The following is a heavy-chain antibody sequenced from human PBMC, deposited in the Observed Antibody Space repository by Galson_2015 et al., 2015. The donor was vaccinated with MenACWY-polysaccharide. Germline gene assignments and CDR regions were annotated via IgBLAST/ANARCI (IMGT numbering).Heavy chain of an antibody. CDR3: ARARWVDV. J-gene: IGHJ6*02. Sequence: SLRLSCAASGFTFSDYYMSWIRQAPGKGLEWVSHISSGGKIIYYADSVKGRFTISRDNAKNSLYLQMNSLSAGDTAVYYGARARWVDVWGQGTTVTVSS. V-gene: IGHV3-11*01. CDR1: GFTFSDYY. D-gene: IGHD3-16*01. CDR2: ISSGGKII.